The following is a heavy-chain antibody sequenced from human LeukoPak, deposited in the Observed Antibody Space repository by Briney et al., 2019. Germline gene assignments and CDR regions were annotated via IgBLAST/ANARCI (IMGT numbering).Heavy chain of an antibody. CDR1: GGSMTSDY. V-gene: IGHV3-23*01. CDR3: AKQNGAAVISHFDY. Sequence: PSETLSLTCTVSGGSMTSDYWSWLRQPPGKGLEWVSGISGSGYNTFNADSLKGRFTISRDNSRNTLYLQMNSLRAEDTAVYYCAKQNGAAVISHFDYWGQGTLVTVSS. CDR2: ISGSGYNT. D-gene: IGHD2-15*01. J-gene: IGHJ4*02.